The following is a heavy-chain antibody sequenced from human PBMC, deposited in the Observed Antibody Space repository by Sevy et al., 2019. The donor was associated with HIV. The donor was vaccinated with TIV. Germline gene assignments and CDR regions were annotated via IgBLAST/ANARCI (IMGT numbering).Heavy chain of an antibody. CDR1: GFIFSYYG. D-gene: IGHD1-26*01. V-gene: IGHV3-33*01. CDR2: IWYDGSNT. CDR3: ARKPHEIMLSGSYYLY. Sequence: GGSLRLSCAASGFIFSYYGMHWVRQAPGKGLEWVAVIWYDGSNTIYADSVKGRFTISRDNSKNILYLQMNSLRDEDTAVYYCARKPHEIMLSGSYYLYWGQGTRVTVSS. J-gene: IGHJ4*02.